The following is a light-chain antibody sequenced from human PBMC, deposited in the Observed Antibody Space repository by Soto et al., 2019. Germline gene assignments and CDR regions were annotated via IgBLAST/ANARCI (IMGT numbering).Light chain of an antibody. J-gene: IGKJ2*01. Sequence: PGERSTLSFRASQSVSSTYLAWYQQKPGQAPRLLIYDASTRATGIPDRFSGSGSGTEFTLTISGLQPDDFATYYCQQYKAYPYTFAQGTKVDIK. CDR3: QQYKAYPYT. CDR1: QSVSSTY. CDR2: DAS. V-gene: IGKV3D-15*01.